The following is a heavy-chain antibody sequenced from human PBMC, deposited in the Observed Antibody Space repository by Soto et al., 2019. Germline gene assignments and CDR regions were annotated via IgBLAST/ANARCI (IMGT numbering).Heavy chain of an antibody. CDR1: GFTFSSYW. V-gene: IGHV3-74*01. CDR2: IDTNGIMT. D-gene: IGHD2-2*01. Sequence: GGSLRLSCAASGFTFSSYWMHWVRQVPGKGMEWVSKIDTNGIMTDYADSVKGRFTISRDNAKNSLYLQMNSLRAEDTAVYHCASLSAPVDYWGQGTVVTVSS. CDR3: ASLSAPVDY. J-gene: IGHJ4*01.